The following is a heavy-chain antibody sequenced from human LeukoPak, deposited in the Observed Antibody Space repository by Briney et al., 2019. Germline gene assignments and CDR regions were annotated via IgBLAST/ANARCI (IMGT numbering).Heavy chain of an antibody. CDR2: IYYSGST. Sequence: SQTLSLTCTVSGGSISSGDYYWSWIRQPPGKALEWIGYIYYSGSTYYNPSLKSRVTISVDTSKNQFSLKLSSVTAADTAVYYCARVRNQLLSFDYWGQGTLVTVSS. CDR1: GGSISSGDYY. V-gene: IGHV4-30-4*01. D-gene: IGHD2-2*01. CDR3: ARVRNQLLSFDY. J-gene: IGHJ4*02.